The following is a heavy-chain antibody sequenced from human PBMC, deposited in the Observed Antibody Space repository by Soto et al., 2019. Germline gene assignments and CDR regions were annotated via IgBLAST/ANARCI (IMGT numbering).Heavy chain of an antibody. V-gene: IGHV3-53*01. CDR1: WFTFSINY. CDR3: ARARAIAARPYYYYGMDV. J-gene: IGHJ6*02. D-gene: IGHD6-6*01. Sequence: GGSLRRSCSASWFTFSINYMSCCRQAPGKGLEWVSVIYSGGGTYYADSVKGRFTISRDNSKNTLYLQMNSLRAEDTAVYYCARARAIAARPYYYYGMDVWGQGTTVTVSS. CDR2: IYSGGGT.